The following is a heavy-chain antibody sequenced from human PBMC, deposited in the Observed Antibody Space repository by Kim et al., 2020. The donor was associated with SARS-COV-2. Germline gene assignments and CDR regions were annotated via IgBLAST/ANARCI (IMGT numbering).Heavy chain of an antibody. D-gene: IGHD5-18*01. CDR2: SNPNSGGT. J-gene: IGHJ6*02. CDR3: ARETIVVDTGMACYGMDV. V-gene: IGHV1-2*02. CDR1: GYTFTGYN. Sequence: ASVKVSCKASGYTFTGYNMHWVRQAPGQGLEWMGWSNPNSGGTNYAQKFQGRVTMTRDTSISTAYMELSRLRSDDTAVYYCARETIVVDTGMACYGMDVWGQGTTVTVSS.